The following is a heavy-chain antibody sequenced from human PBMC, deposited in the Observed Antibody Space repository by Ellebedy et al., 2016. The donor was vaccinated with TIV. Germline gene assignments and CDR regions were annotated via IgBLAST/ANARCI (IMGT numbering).Heavy chain of an antibody. CDR2: IWYDGSNK. D-gene: IGHD3-10*01. Sequence: PGGSLRLSCAASGFTFSSYGMHWVRQAPGKGLEWVAVIWYDGSNKYYADSVKGRFTISRDNSKNTLYLQMNSLRAEDTAVYYCARDLAYYGSGSYYIFDYWGQGTLVTVSS. CDR1: GFTFSSYG. CDR3: ARDLAYYGSGSYYIFDY. J-gene: IGHJ4*02. V-gene: IGHV3-33*08.